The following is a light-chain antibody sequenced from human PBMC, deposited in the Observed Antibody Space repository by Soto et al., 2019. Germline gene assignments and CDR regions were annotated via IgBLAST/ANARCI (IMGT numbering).Light chain of an antibody. V-gene: IGLV2-14*03. J-gene: IGLJ2*01. Sequence: QSALTQPASVSGSPGQSITISCTGTSSDIGGNNYVSWYQQHPGKAPKLMIYAVTNRPSGVSNRFSGSKSGNTASLTISGLQAEDEAYYYCSSYTTGSTLFGGGTKLTVL. CDR3: SSYTTGSTL. CDR2: AVT. CDR1: SSDIGGNNY.